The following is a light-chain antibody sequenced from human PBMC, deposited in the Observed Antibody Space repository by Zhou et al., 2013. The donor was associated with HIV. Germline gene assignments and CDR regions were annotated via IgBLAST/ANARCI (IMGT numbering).Light chain of an antibody. J-gene: IGKJ1*01. Sequence: DIQLTQSPSFLSASVRDRVTITCRASQGISSYLAWYQQKPGKAPKLLIYAASTLQSGVPSRFSGSGSGTEFTLTISSLQPEDFATYYCQQYASYSQTFGQGTKVDIK. CDR1: QGISSY. CDR3: QQYASYSQT. V-gene: IGKV1-9*01. CDR2: AAS.